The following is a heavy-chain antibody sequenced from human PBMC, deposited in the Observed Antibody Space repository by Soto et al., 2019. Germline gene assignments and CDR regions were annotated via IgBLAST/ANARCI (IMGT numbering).Heavy chain of an antibody. CDR2: IKSKTDGGTT. CDR1: GFTFSNAW. D-gene: IGHD3-9*01. Sequence: PGGSLRLSCAASGFTFSNAWMSWVRQAPGKGLEWVGRIKSKTDGGTTDYAAPVKGRFTISRDDSKNTLYLQMNSLKTEDTAVYYCTTDRSLASYDILTGYYSPFDYWGQGTLVTVSS. V-gene: IGHV3-15*01. J-gene: IGHJ4*02. CDR3: TTDRSLASYDILTGYYSPFDY.